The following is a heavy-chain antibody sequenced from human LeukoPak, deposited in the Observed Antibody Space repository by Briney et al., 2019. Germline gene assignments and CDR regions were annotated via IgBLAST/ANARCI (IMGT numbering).Heavy chain of an antibody. J-gene: IGHJ4*02. CDR3: ARGSSSGSYSFDY. CDR2: IYSGGST. V-gene: IGHV3-53*01. CDR1: GFTFSSYA. Sequence: GRSLRLSCAASGFTFSSYAMHWVRQAPGKGLEWVSVIYSGGSTYYADSVKGRFTISRDNSKNTLYLQMNSLRVEDTAVYYCARGSSSGSYSFDYWGQGTLVTVSS. D-gene: IGHD3-10*01.